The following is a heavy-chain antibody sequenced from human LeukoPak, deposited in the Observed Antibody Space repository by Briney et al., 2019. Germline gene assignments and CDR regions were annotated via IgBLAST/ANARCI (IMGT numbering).Heavy chain of an antibody. CDR3: ARGHPTLGAFDI. Sequence: SETLSLTCTVSGGSISSSSYYWGWIRQPPGKGLEWIGSIYYSGSTYYNPSLKSRVTISVDTSKNQFSLKLSSVTAADTAVYYCARGHPTLGAFDIWGQGTMVTVSS. V-gene: IGHV4-39*07. CDR1: GGSISSSSYY. J-gene: IGHJ3*02. D-gene: IGHD7-27*01. CDR2: IYYSGST.